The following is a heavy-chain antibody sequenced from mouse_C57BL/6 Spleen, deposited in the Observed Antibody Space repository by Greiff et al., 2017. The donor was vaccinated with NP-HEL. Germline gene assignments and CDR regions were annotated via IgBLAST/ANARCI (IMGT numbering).Heavy chain of an antibody. V-gene: IGHV1-69*01. D-gene: IGHD2-3*01. CDR3: ARKKDGYYDAMDY. CDR1: GYTFTSYW. Sequence: QVQLKQPGAELVMPGASVKLSCKASGYTFTSYWMHWVKQRPGQGLEWIGEIDPSDSYTNYNQKFKGKSTLTVDKSSSTAYMQLSSLTSEDSAVYYCARKKDGYYDAMDYWGQGTSVTVSS. CDR2: IDPSDSYT. J-gene: IGHJ4*01.